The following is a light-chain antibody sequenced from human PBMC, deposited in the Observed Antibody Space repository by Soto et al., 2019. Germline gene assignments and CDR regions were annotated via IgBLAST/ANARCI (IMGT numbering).Light chain of an antibody. CDR1: QTVSSTY. CDR3: HHYGSSPPWT. J-gene: IGKJ1*01. V-gene: IGKV3-20*01. Sequence: IVLTQSPGTLSLSPGERATLSCRASQTVSSTYLAWYQQKPGQAPRLLIYGASSRATGIPDRFSGSGSGTDFTLTISRLEPEDFAVYYCHHYGSSPPWTFGQGSKVDI. CDR2: GAS.